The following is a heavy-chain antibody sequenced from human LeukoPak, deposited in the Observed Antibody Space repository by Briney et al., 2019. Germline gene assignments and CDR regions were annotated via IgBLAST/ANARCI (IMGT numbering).Heavy chain of an antibody. CDR2: INAGNGNT. J-gene: IGHJ4*02. D-gene: IGHD3-3*01. V-gene: IGHV1-3*01. CDR3: ATLFFGAPQYYFDY. CDR1: GYTFTSYA. Sequence: ASVKVSCKASGYTFTSYAMHWVRQAPGQRLEWMGWINAGNGNTKYSQKFQGRVTITRDTSASTAYMELSSLRSEDTAVYYCATLFFGAPQYYFDYWGQGTLVTVSS.